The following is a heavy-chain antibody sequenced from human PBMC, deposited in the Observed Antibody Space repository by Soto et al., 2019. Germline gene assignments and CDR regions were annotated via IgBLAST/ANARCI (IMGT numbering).Heavy chain of an antibody. D-gene: IGHD6-19*01. V-gene: IGHV1-18*01. J-gene: IGHJ4*02. Sequence: ASVKVSCKASGYTFTSYGISWVRQAPGQGLEWMGWISAYNGNTQYSQNFQGRVTFTSDPSASTAFMELTNLRFEDRAMYYCASDYGSNWRLWGQGTLVTVSS. CDR3: ASDYGSNWRL. CDR1: GYTFTSYG. CDR2: ISAYNGNT.